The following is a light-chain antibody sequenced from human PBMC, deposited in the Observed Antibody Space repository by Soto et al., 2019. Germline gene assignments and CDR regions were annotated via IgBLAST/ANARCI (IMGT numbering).Light chain of an antibody. CDR1: QSVSTNY. CDR2: GAS. J-gene: IGKJ1*01. CDR3: QQYGSSGT. V-gene: IGKV3-20*01. Sequence: ELVLTQSPGTLSLSSGERDTLSWRASQSVSTNYLAWYQQKPGQAPRLLIYGASNRATGIPDRFSGSGSGTDFTLTISRLEPEDFAVYYCQQYGSSGTFGQGTKV.